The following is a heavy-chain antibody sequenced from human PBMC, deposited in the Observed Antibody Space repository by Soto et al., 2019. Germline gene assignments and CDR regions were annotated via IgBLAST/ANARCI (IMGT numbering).Heavy chain of an antibody. CDR2: IYGNGAGI. CDR3: AKDVISGDGFWLMDH. V-gene: IGHV3-23*01. Sequence: GSLRLSCAASGFTFSAYAMTWVRQAPGKGLESVSGIYGNGAGIQYADSVRGRFTISRDNSKNTLYLQMNSLRAEDTAVCYCAKDVISGDGFWLMDHWGQGTLVTVSS. D-gene: IGHD2-21*02. CDR1: GFTFSAYA. J-gene: IGHJ4*02.